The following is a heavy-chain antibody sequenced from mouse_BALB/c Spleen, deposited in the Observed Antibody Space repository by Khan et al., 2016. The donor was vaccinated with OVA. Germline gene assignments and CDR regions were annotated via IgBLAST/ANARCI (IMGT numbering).Heavy chain of an antibody. CDR1: GYSITSDFA. Sequence: EVQLQESGPGLVKPSQSLSLTCTVTGYSITSDFAWNWVRQFPGNKLEWMGYSSFSGSTSYDPSLKSRLFTTRDTSRNQFFLQLSSVTTEEAATSYCFSSVYYAYAYAMDYWGQGTSVTVSA. CDR2: SSFSGST. CDR3: FSSVYYAYAYAMDY. J-gene: IGHJ4*01. D-gene: IGHD2-2*01. V-gene: IGHV3-2*02.